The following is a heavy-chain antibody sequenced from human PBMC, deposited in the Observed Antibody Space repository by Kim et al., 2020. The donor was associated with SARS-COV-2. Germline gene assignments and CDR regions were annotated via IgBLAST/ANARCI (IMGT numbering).Heavy chain of an antibody. CDR1: GYTFTSYD. V-gene: IGHV1-8*01. J-gene: IGHJ3*02. CDR3: ARWQANSDAFDI. Sequence: ASVKVSCKTSGYTFTSYDINWVRQATGQGLEWMGWMNPNSGNTGYAQKFQGRVTMTRYTSISTAYMELSSLRSEDTAVYYCARWQANSDAFDIWGQGTMVTVSS. CDR2: MNPNSGNT. D-gene: IGHD1-7*01.